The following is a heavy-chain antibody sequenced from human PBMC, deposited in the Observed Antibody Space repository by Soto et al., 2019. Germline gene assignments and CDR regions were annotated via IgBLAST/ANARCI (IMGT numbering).Heavy chain of an antibody. CDR1: GFSLTNGRMG. CDR2: FFSDAER. D-gene: IGHD4-17*01. V-gene: IGHV2-26*01. Sequence: SGPTLVNPTETLTLTCSVSGFSLTNGRMGVSWIRQPPGKALEWLAHFFSDAERSYSTSMQSRLNMYKDSSGSQVVLAMTNMAPADTATYFCARMDGDYNYYGLDVWGHGIAVTVSS. J-gene: IGHJ6*02. CDR3: ARMDGDYNYYGLDV.